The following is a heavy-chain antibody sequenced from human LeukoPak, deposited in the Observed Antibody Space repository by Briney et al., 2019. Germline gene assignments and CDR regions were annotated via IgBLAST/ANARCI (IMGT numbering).Heavy chain of an antibody. CDR2: MNPNSGNT. V-gene: IGHV1-8*01. CDR1: GYTFTSYD. Sequence: ASVKVSCKASGYTFTSYDINWVRQATGQGLEWMGWMNPNSGNTGYAQKFQGRVTMTRNTTISTAYMELSSLRSEDTAVYYCARAPPDFWSADFDYWGQGTLVTVSS. D-gene: IGHD3-3*01. J-gene: IGHJ4*02. CDR3: ARAPPDFWSADFDY.